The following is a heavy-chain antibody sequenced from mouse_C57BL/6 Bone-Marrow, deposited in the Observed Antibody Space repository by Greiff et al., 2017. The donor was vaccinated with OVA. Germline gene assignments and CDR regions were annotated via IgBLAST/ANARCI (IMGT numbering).Heavy chain of an antibody. CDR3: ARSPHYYGSVYAMDY. V-gene: IGHV3-8*01. Sequence: EVKLQQSGPGLAKPSQTLSLTCSVTGYSITSDYWNWIRKFPGNKLEYMGYISYSGSTYYNPSLKSRISITRDTSKNQYYLQLNSVTTEDTATYYCARSPHYYGSVYAMDYWGQGTSVTVSS. J-gene: IGHJ4*01. CDR1: GYSITSDY. D-gene: IGHD1-1*01. CDR2: ISYSGST.